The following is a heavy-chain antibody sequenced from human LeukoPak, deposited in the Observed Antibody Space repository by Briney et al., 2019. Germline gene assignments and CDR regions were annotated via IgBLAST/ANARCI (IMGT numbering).Heavy chain of an antibody. CDR2: ISPNSGGT. CDR1: GYTFTGYD. J-gene: IGHJ6*02. D-gene: IGHD6-19*01. V-gene: IGHV1-2*02. CDR3: AQWLGALLMDV. Sequence: GASVKVSCKASGYTFTGYDVHWVRLAPGQGLEWMGYISPNSGGTNYAQRFHGRVTMTRDTSINPVYMELTGLTSDDTAVYYCAQWLGALLMDVWGQGTTVTVSS.